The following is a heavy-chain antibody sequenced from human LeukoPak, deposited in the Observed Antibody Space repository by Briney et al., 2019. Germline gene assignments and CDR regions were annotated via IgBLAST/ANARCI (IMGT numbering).Heavy chain of an antibody. Sequence: GGSLRLSCAASGFTFSSYWMSWVRQAPGKGLEWVANIKQDGSEKYYVDSVKGRFTISRDNAKNSLYLQMNSLRAEDTAVYYCARGRHYYDSSGLDYWGQGTLVTVSS. CDR1: GFTFSSYW. J-gene: IGHJ4*02. CDR3: ARGRHYYDSSGLDY. CDR2: IKQDGSEK. D-gene: IGHD3-22*01. V-gene: IGHV3-7*01.